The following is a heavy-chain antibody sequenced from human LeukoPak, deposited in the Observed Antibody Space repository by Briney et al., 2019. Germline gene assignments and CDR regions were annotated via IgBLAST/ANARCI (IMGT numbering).Heavy chain of an antibody. CDR2: INPNSGGT. Sequence: ASVKVSCKASGYTFTGYYMHWVRQAPGQGLEWMGWINPNSGGTNYAQKFQGRVTMTRDTSISTAYMELSSLRSEDTAVYYCAADWGDIDYWGQGTLVTVSS. V-gene: IGHV1-2*02. CDR1: GYTFTGYY. D-gene: IGHD3/OR15-3a*01. CDR3: AADWGDIDY. J-gene: IGHJ4*02.